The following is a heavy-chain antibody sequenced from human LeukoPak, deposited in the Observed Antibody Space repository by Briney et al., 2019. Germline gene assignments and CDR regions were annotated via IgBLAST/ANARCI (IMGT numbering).Heavy chain of an antibody. Sequence: ASVKVSCKASGYTFTRYAISWVRQAPGQGLEWMGWISAYNGNTNYVQKLQGRVTMTTDTSTSTAYMELRSLRSDDTAVYYCARDSWAYCGGDCYNYYGLGVWGQGTTVTVSS. CDR2: ISAYNGNT. CDR3: ARDSWAYCGGDCYNYYGLGV. D-gene: IGHD2-21*02. J-gene: IGHJ6*02. CDR1: GYTFTRYA. V-gene: IGHV1-18*01.